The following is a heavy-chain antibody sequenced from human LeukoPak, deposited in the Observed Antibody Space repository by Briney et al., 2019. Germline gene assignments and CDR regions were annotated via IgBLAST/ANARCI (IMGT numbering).Heavy chain of an antibody. CDR3: ARLTRSSAFDI. CDR1: GFTFDDYA. CDR2: ISWNGGST. D-gene: IGHD2-15*01. Sequence: GGSLRLSCAASGFTFDDYAMHWVRQAPGKGLEWVSGISWNGGSTGYADSAKGRFTISRDNAKNSLYLQMNSLRAEDTALYYCARLTRSSAFDIWGQGTMVTVSS. J-gene: IGHJ3*02. V-gene: IGHV3-20*04.